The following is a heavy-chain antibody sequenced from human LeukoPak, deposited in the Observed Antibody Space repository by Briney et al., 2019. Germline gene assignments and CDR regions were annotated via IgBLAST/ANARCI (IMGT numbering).Heavy chain of an antibody. J-gene: IGHJ6*02. V-gene: IGHV3-23*01. CDR1: GFTFSSYA. D-gene: IGHD3-9*01. CDR3: AKIVPAPSITIFLYYYGMDV. Sequence: GGSLRLSCAASGFTFSSYAMSWVRQAPGKGLEWVSAISGSGGSTYYADSVKGQFTISRDNSKNTLYLQMNSLRAEDTAVYYCAKIVPAPSITIFLYYYGMDVWGQGTTVTVSS. CDR2: ISGSGGST.